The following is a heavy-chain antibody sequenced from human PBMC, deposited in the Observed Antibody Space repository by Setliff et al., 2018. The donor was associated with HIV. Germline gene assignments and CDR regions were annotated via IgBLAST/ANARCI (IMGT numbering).Heavy chain of an antibody. V-gene: IGHV3-11*03. CDR2: ISGSSGHT. CDR3: ARPSPLGGDLTTPYDY. D-gene: IGHD3-16*01. CDR1: GFIFSDYY. J-gene: IGHJ4*02. Sequence: PGGSLRLSCAASGFIFSDYYMSWIRQAPGKGLEWISYISGSSGHTSYADSVKGRFTISRDNAEHSLYLQMTSLRAEDTAVYYCARPSPLGGDLTTPYDYWGQGTLVTVSS.